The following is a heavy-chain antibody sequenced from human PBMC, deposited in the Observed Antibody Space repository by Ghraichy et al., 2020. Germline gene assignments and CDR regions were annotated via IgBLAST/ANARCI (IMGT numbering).Heavy chain of an antibody. CDR2: ISTSSSKV. J-gene: IGHJ3*01. Sequence: GGSLRLSCAGSGFAFSHYNLNWVRQAPGKGLEWVSYISTSSSKVYYADSVKGRFTVSRDNAKNSLYLQMNSLRDEDTAVYYCARDKANCDGDCYYLDAFDVWGQGTMVTVSS. V-gene: IGHV3-48*02. D-gene: IGHD2-21*01. CDR1: GFAFSHYN. CDR3: ARDKANCDGDCYYLDAFDV.